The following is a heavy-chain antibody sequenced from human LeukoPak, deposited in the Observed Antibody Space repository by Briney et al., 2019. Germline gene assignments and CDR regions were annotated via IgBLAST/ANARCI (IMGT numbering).Heavy chain of an antibody. J-gene: IGHJ4*02. CDR1: GYTLTRYD. V-gene: IGHV1-8*01. Sequence: ASVKVSCRASGYTLTRYDINWVRQATGHGLEWMGWMNPNSGETVYAEKFRGRVTMTRDTSISTAYMELSSLRSEDTAVYYCARQFYYGSGSYYIAYWGQGTLVTVSS. CDR2: MNPNSGET. D-gene: IGHD3-10*01. CDR3: ARQFYYGSGSYYIAY.